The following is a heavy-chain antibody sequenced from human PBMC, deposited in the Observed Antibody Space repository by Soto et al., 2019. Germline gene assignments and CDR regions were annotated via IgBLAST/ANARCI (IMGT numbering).Heavy chain of an antibody. CDR2: MNPNNYNT. Sequence: QVQLVQSGAEVKKPGASVNVSCKASGYTFPSYEINWVRQATGKGLEWMGWMNPNNYNTGYAQKFQGRVTMTRNTSISTAYMELSSLRSEDTAVYYCARYSSSFSKDYWGQGTLVTVSS. V-gene: IGHV1-8*01. CDR3: ARYSSSFSKDY. D-gene: IGHD6-6*01. CDR1: GYTFPSYE. J-gene: IGHJ4*02.